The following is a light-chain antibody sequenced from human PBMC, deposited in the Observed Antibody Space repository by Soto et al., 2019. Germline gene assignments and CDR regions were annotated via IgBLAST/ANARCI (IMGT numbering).Light chain of an antibody. CDR2: DTS. J-gene: IGKJ1*01. CDR1: QSVSSSY. V-gene: IGKV3-20*01. CDR3: QQYDSSPRT. Sequence: EIVLTQSPGTLSLSPGERATLSCRASQSVSSSYLAWYQQTPGQAPRLLVYDTSYRATGVPDRFSGSGSGTDFTLTISRLEPEDSAVYYCQQYDSSPRTFGQGTKVEIK.